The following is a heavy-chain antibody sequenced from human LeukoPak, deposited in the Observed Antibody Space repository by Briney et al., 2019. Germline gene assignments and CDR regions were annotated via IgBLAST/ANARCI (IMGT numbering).Heavy chain of an antibody. CDR2: INPNTGGT. V-gene: IGHV1-2*06. Sequence: GGSLRLSCAASGFTFSSYGMHWVRQAPGQGLEWMGRINPNTGGTDYAQKFQGRVTMTRDTSISTAYMDLSRLRSDDTAVYYCARDYCSSTSCLFDYWGQGTLVTVSS. D-gene: IGHD2-2*01. J-gene: IGHJ4*02. CDR3: ARDYCSSTSCLFDY. CDR1: GFTFSSYG.